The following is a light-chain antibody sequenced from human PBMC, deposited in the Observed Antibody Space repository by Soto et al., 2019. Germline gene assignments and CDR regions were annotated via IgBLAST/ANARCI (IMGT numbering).Light chain of an antibody. V-gene: IGLV2-8*01. CDR3: KAYAGSNTYV. CDR2: EVV. CDR1: ENNIGGYEF. Sequence: QSALTQPPSASGAPGQSVAISCTGTENNIGGYEFVSWYQHHPGKAPRLIIYEVVQRPSGVPDRFSGSKSRNTASPTASGLQAADEADYFCKAYAGSNTYVFGRGTKVTVL. J-gene: IGLJ1*01.